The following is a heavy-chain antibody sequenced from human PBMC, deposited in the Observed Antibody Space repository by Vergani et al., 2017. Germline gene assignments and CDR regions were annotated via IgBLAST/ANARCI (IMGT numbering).Heavy chain of an antibody. CDR1: GFTFSSYA. CDR3: AKGVVHSKRVFDXFDP. J-gene: IGHJ5*02. CDR2: ISGSGGST. Sequence: EVQLLESGGGLVQPGGSLRLSCAASGFTFSSYAMSWVRQAPGKGLEWVSAISGSGGSTYYADSVKGRFTISRDNSKNTLYLQMNSLRAEDTAVYYCAKGVVHSKRVFDXFDPWGQGTLVTVSS. D-gene: IGHD3-3*01. V-gene: IGHV3-23*01.